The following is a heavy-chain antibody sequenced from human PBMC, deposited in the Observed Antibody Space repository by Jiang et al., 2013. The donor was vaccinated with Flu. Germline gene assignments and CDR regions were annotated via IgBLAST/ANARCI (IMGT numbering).Heavy chain of an antibody. Sequence: TLSLTCTVSGDSVSSTNHHWGWIRQSPGKGLEWIGNIFYSGSTFYNPSLESRVTILIDTSKNQFSLKLSSVTAADTAVYYCARLGDYDHHRDDFWGQGTLVTVSS. J-gene: IGHJ4*02. CDR1: GDSVSSTNHH. CDR3: ARLGDYDHHRDDF. V-gene: IGHV4-39*07. CDR2: IFYSGST. D-gene: IGHD4-17*01.